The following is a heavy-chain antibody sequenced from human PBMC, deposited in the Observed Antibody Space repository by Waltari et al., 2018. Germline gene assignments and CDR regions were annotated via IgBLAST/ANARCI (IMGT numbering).Heavy chain of an antibody. Sequence: QVQLPESGPRLVKPSETLSLTCTVTDFSFNTDHYWGWIRQPPGKEPEWIGCMFHSGATSYNPSLQSRVTISVTPSKKQWSLKMNSMTAADTAVYYCTRLITWGTPETFWGQGSLVTVSS. V-gene: IGHV4-38-2*02. D-gene: IGHD3-16*01. CDR3: TRLITWGTPETF. CDR1: DFSFNTDHY. CDR2: MFHSGAT. J-gene: IGHJ4*02.